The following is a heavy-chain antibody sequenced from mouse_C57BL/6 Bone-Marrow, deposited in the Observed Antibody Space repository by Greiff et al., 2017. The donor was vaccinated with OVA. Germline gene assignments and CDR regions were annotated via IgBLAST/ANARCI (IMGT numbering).Heavy chain of an antibody. CDR2: ILPGSGST. CDR3: AKPDYYGSSYGFYYYAMDY. D-gene: IGHD1-1*01. CDR1: GYTFTGYW. Sequence: QVQLQQSGAELMKPGASVKLSCKATGYTFTGYWIEWVKQRPGHGLEWIGEILPGSGSTNYNEKFKGKATFTADTSSNTAYMQLSSLTTEDSAIYYCAKPDYYGSSYGFYYYAMDYWGQGTSVTVSS. J-gene: IGHJ4*01. V-gene: IGHV1-9*01.